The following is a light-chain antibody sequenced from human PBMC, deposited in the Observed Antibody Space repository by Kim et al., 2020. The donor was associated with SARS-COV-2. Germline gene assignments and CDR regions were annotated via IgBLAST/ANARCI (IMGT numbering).Light chain of an antibody. J-gene: IGKJ4*01. Sequence: DIQMTQSPSSLSASVGDRVTITCRASQSISSYLNWYQQKLGKAPELLIFAASTLETEVPSRFSGSGSGTDFTLTISSLQPEDVATYYCQQNYSAPLTFGGGTKVDIK. CDR2: AAS. CDR3: QQNYSAPLT. V-gene: IGKV1-39*01. CDR1: QSISSY.